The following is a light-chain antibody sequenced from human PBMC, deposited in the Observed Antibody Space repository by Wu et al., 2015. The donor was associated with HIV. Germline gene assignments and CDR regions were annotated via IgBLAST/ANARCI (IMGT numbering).Light chain of an antibody. V-gene: IGKV3-20*01. CDR3: QQHDSSIT. CDR1: QSINNNY. Sequence: ENVLRSSPATLSLSPGERATLSCRASQSINNNYFAWFHQKPGQAPRLLIYSASNRAPGIPDRFSGSGSGTDFTLTISRLEPEDFGVYYCQQHDSSITFGQGTRLDIK. J-gene: IGKJ5*01. CDR2: SAS.